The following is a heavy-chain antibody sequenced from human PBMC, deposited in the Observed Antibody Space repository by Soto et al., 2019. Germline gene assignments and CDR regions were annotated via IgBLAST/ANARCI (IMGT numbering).Heavy chain of an antibody. CDR1: GYTFTSYG. J-gene: IGHJ6*02. CDR3: ASDSGYSSSWYPRAFGYYGMDV. CDR2: ISAYNGNT. V-gene: IGHV1-18*01. D-gene: IGHD6-13*01. Sequence: QVQLVQSGAEVKKPGASVKVSCKASGYTFTSYGISWVRQAPGQGLEWMGWISAYNGNTNYAQKLQGRVTMTTDTSTSTADMELRSLRSDDTAVYYCASDSGYSSSWYPRAFGYYGMDVWGQGTTVTVSS.